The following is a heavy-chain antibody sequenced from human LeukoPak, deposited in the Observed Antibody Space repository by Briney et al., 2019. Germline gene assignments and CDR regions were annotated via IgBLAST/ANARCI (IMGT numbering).Heavy chain of an antibody. Sequence: PGGSLRLSCAASGFTFSSYAMHWVRQASGKGLEWVGRIRSKANSYATAYAASVKGRFTISRDDSKNTAYLQMNSLKTEDTAVYYCTANYGDSDYWGQGTLVTVSS. CDR1: GFTFSSYA. D-gene: IGHD4-17*01. CDR3: TANYGDSDY. V-gene: IGHV3-73*01. CDR2: IRSKANSYAT. J-gene: IGHJ4*02.